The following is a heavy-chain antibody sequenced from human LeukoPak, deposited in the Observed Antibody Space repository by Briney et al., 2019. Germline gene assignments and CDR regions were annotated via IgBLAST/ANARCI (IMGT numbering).Heavy chain of an antibody. CDR3: ARDRSSYEYYFDH. CDR1: GFTFSNYA. V-gene: IGHV3-30-3*01. J-gene: IGHJ4*02. Sequence: GGSLRLSCAASGFTFSNYAMHWVRQAPGKGLEWVAVISYDGSNKYYADSVKGRFTISRDDSKNTLYLQMNSLRAEDTAVFYCARDRSSYEYYFDHWGQGTLVTVSS. CDR2: ISYDGSNK. D-gene: IGHD5-12*01.